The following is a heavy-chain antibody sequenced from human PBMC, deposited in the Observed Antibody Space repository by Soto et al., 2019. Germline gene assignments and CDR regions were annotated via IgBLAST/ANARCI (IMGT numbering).Heavy chain of an antibody. J-gene: IGHJ4*02. D-gene: IGHD2-15*01. V-gene: IGHV3-9*01. Sequence: EVQLVESGGGLVQPGRSLRLSCAASGFTFDDYAMHWVRQAPGKGLEWVSGISWNSGSIGYADSVKGRFTISRDNAKNSLYLQINSLRAEDTALYYCAKGVAAWGFFDYWGQGTLVTVSS. CDR1: GFTFDDYA. CDR3: AKGVAAWGFFDY. CDR2: ISWNSGSI.